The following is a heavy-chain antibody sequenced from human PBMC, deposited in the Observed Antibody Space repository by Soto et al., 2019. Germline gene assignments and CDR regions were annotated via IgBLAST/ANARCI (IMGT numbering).Heavy chain of an antibody. CDR2: FDPEDGET. D-gene: IGHD6-6*01. Sequence: ASVKGACKGSGYTLTELSMDWVRQAPGKGLEWMGGFDPEDGETIYAQKFQGRVTMTEDTSTDTAYMELSSLRSEDTAVYYCATDQRSSSLNYFYYGMDVWGQGTTVTVSS. V-gene: IGHV1-24*01. J-gene: IGHJ6*02. CDR3: ATDQRSSSLNYFYYGMDV. CDR1: GYTLTELS.